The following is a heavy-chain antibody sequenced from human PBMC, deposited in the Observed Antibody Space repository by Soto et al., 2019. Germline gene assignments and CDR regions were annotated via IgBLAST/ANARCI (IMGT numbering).Heavy chain of an antibody. CDR1: GGTFSSYA. Sequence: GASVKVSCKASGGTFSSYAISWVRQAPGQGLEWMGGIIPIFGTANYAQKFQGRVTITVDTSKNQFYLKLSSVTAADTAVYYCARHGANTGSFSEYFQHWGQGTLVTVSS. J-gene: IGHJ1*01. CDR2: IIPIFGTA. D-gene: IGHD1-26*01. CDR3: ARHGANTGSFSEYFQH. V-gene: IGHV1-69*06.